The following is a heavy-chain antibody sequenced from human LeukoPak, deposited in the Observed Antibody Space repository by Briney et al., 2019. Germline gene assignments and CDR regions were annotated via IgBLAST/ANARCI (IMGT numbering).Heavy chain of an antibody. V-gene: IGHV3-64D*06. CDR1: GLTFSTFP. CDR3: VKALADDAFDI. J-gene: IGHJ3*02. D-gene: IGHD1-1*01. CDR2: IRRNGDTT. Sequence: GGSLRLSCSASGLTFSTFPMHWVRPAPGKGLEYFSAIRRNGDTTYYADSVKGRFTIPRDKSKNTLYLQMSSLRPEDTAVYYCVKALADDAFDIWGRGTMVTVSS.